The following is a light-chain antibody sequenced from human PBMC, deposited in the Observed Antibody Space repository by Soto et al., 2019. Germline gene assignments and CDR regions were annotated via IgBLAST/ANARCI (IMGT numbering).Light chain of an antibody. J-gene: IGKJ1*01. V-gene: IGKV3-15*01. CDR1: QSVSNN. CDR2: GAS. Sequence: EIVMTQSPATLSVSPGERTTLSCWASQSVSNNLGWYQQKPGQAPRLLIYGASTRVAGIPARFSGSGSGTEFTVTISSLQSEDFAVYYCQQYGTWPRTFGQGTKVEIK. CDR3: QQYGTWPRT.